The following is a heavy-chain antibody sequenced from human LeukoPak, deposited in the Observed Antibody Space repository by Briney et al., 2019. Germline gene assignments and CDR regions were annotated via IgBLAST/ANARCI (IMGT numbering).Heavy chain of an antibody. J-gene: IGHJ6*02. CDR1: GFSFSSYA. V-gene: IGHV3-23*01. CDR2: ISGSGGTT. CDR3: AKVAGYQPYYGMDV. D-gene: IGHD2-2*01. Sequence: GGSLRLSCAASGFSFSSYAMSWVRQAPGKGLEWVSAISGSGGTTYYADSVKGRFTISRDNSKNTQYLQMNSLRAEDTAEYYCAKVAGYQPYYGMDVWGQETTVTVSS.